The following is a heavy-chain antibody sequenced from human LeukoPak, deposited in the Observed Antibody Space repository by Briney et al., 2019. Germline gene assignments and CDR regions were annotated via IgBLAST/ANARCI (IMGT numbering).Heavy chain of an antibody. D-gene: IGHD2-2*01. J-gene: IGHJ5*02. CDR2: INHSGST. CDR3: ARERSPAAKLGWFDP. CDR1: GFTCSSYA. V-gene: IGHV4-34*01. Sequence: GSLRLSCAASGFTCSSYAMSWVRQPPGKGLEWIGEINHSGSTNYNPSLKSRVTISVDTSKNQFSLKLSSVTAADTAVYYCARERSPAAKLGWFDPWGQGTLVTVSS.